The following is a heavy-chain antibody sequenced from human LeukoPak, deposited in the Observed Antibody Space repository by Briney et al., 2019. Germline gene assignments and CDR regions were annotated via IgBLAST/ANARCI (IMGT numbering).Heavy chain of an antibody. CDR3: ARVRKRWLQFDAFDI. V-gene: IGHV4-39*07. CDR1: GGSISSSSYY. CDR2: IYYSGST. J-gene: IGHJ3*02. D-gene: IGHD5-24*01. Sequence: SETLSLTCTVSGGSISSSSYYWGWIRQPPGKGLEWIGSIYYSGSTYYNPSLKSRVTISVDTSKNQFSLKLSSVTAADTAVYYCARVRKRWLQFDAFDIWGQGTMVTVSS.